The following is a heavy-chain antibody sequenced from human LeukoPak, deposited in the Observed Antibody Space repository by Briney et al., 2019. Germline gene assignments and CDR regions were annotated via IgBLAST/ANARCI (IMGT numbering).Heavy chain of an antibody. CDR2: IYSGSST. V-gene: IGHV3-66*01. CDR3: ARDQVGTPNYGMDV. D-gene: IGHD1-26*01. CDR1: GFTVSSNY. J-gene: IGHJ6*02. Sequence: PGGSLRLSCAASGFTVSSNYMSWVRQAPGKGLEWVSVIYSGSSTYYADSVKGRITISRDNSKNTLYLQMNSLRAEDTAVYYCARDQVGTPNYGMDVWGQGTTVTVSS.